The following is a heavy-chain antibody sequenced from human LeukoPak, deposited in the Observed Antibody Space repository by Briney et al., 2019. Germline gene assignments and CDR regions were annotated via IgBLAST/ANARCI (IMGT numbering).Heavy chain of an antibody. CDR1: GFTFSSDW. CDR3: ARGHSGDWAL. J-gene: IGHJ4*02. CDR2: INQDGSVK. V-gene: IGHV3-7*01. D-gene: IGHD2-21*02. Sequence: PGGSLRLSCAASGFTFSSDWVSWVRQAPGEGLEWVANINQDGSVKYYVDSVQGRFTISRDNVKSSLYLYMNSLRADDTAVYYCARGHSGDWALGGQGTLVTVSS.